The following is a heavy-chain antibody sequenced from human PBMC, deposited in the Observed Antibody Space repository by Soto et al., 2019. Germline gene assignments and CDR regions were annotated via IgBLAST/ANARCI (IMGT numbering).Heavy chain of an antibody. J-gene: IGHJ4*02. V-gene: IGHV3-33*06. CDR3: AKPVLRFLEWLSPGLDY. CDR2: IWYDGSNK. D-gene: IGHD3-3*01. CDR1: GFTFSSYG. Sequence: GGSLRLSCAASGFTFSSYGMHWVRQAPGKGLEWVAVIWYDGSNKYYADSVKGRFTISRDNSKNTLYLQMNSLRAEDTAVYYCAKPVLRFLEWLSPGLDYWGQGT.